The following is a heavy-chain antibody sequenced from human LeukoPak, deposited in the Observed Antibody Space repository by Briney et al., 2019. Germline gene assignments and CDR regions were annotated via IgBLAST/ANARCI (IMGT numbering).Heavy chain of an antibody. Sequence: ASVKVSCKASGYTFTSYDINWVRQATGQGLEWMGWMNPNSGNSGYAQKFQGRATMTRNTSKSTADMELSSLRSEGTAVYYCARPKTRITIFGVVIGPPWFDPWGQGTLVTVSS. J-gene: IGHJ5*02. CDR1: GYTFTSYD. D-gene: IGHD3-3*01. CDR2: MNPNSGNS. CDR3: ARPKTRITIFGVVIGPPWFDP. V-gene: IGHV1-8*01.